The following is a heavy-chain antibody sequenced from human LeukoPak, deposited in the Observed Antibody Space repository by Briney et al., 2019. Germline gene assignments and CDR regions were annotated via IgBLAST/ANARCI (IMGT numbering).Heavy chain of an antibody. CDR2: IYYSGST. CDR1: GGSISSSNYY. Sequence: SDTQSFSCTVSGGSISSSNYYWGWIRQPPGKGLEWIGSIYYSGSTCYNPSLKSRVFISMDTSKNHFSMKLTSVAATDTAVCYCARDDTMVRGVITLGYWGQGTLVTVSS. D-gene: IGHD3-10*01. J-gene: IGHJ4*02. CDR3: ARDDTMVRGVITLGY. V-gene: IGHV4-39*07.